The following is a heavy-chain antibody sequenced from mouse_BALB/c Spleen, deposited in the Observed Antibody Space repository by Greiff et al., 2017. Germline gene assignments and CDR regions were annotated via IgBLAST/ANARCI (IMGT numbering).Heavy chain of an antibody. CDR2: IYPGDGDT. V-gene: IGHV1-87*01. CDR1: GYTFTSYW. CDR3: ARSPNYYGSTAWFAY. D-gene: IGHD1-1*01. J-gene: IGHJ3*01. Sequence: QVQLQQSGAELARPGASVKLSCKASGYTFTSYWMQWVKQRPGQGLEWIGAIYPGDGDTRYTQKFKGKATLTADKSSSTAYMQLSSLASEDSAVYYCARSPNYYGSTAWFAYWGQGTLVTVSA.